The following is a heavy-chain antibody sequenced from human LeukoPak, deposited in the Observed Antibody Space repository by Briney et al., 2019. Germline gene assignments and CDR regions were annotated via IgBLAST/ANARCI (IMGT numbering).Heavy chain of an antibody. Sequence: GESLRISCKGSGYSFTSYWISWVRQMPGKGLEWIGRIDPSDSYTNYSPSFQGHVTISADKSISTAYLQWSSLKASDTAMYYCASHAVAGTASDYWGQGTLVTVSS. CDR1: GYSFTSYW. V-gene: IGHV5-10-1*01. CDR3: ASHAVAGTASDY. J-gene: IGHJ4*02. CDR2: IDPSDSYT. D-gene: IGHD6-19*01.